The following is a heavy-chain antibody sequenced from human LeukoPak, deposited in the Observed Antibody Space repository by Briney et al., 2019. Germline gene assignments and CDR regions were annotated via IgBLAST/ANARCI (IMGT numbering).Heavy chain of an antibody. CDR3: ARGAARKIYYFDY. Sequence: ASVKVSCKASGYTFTGYYMHWVRQAPGQGLEWMGWINPNSGCTNYAQKFQGRVTMTRDTSISTAYMELSRLRSDDTAVYYCARGAARKIYYFDYWGQGTLVTVSS. CDR1: GYTFTGYY. J-gene: IGHJ4*02. CDR2: INPNSGCT. D-gene: IGHD6-6*01. V-gene: IGHV1-2*02.